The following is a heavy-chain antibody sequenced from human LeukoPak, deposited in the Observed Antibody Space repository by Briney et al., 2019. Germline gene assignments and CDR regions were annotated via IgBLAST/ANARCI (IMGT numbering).Heavy chain of an antibody. CDR1: GGSISSYY. CDR3: ARGAYGSGSYYQDY. Sequence: RTSETLSLTCTVSGGSISSYYWSWIRQPAGKGLEWIGRIYTSGSTNYNPSLKSRVTMSVDTSKNQFSLKLSSVTAADTAVYYCARGAYGSGSYYQDYWGQGTLVTVSS. V-gene: IGHV4-4*07. J-gene: IGHJ4*02. CDR2: IYTSGST. D-gene: IGHD3-10*01.